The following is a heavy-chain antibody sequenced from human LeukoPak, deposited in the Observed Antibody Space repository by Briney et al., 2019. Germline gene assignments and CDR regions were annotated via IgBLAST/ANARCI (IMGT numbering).Heavy chain of an antibody. D-gene: IGHD5-12*01. CDR1: GFTFSSYW. CDR3: ATEDNSGYQFDY. Sequence: GGSLRLSCVASGFTFSSYWMTWVRQAPGKGLEWVANIKQDGSEKYYVASVKGRFTISRDNAKNSLYLQMNSLRAEDTAVYYCATEDNSGYQFDYWGQGTLVTVSS. J-gene: IGHJ4*02. CDR2: IKQDGSEK. V-gene: IGHV3-7*01.